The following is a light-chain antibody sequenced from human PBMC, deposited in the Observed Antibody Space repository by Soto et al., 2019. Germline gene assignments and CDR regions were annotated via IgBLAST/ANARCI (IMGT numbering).Light chain of an antibody. CDR1: QSVRNY. J-gene: IGKJ1*01. Sequence: EIVLTQSPATLSLSPGERATLSCRASQSVRNYLAWSQQKPGQAPRLLIYDASNRATGIPARFSGSGSGTDFTLTISSLEPEDFAVYYCHQRGTWPWTFGQRDQGGDQT. CDR3: HQRGTWPWT. V-gene: IGKV3-11*01. CDR2: DAS.